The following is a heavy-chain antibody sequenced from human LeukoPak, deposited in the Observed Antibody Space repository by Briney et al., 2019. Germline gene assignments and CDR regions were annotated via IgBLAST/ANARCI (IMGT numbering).Heavy chain of an antibody. J-gene: IGHJ4*02. CDR1: GYTFTNCG. CDR3: ARASPSYDSRLGDY. V-gene: IGHV1-18*04. CDR2: ISTYTGNT. D-gene: IGHD3-22*01. Sequence: ASVKVSCKASGYTFTNCGISWVRQAPGQGLEWMGWISTYTGNTNYAQKLQGSVTMTTDTATSTAYMELRSLTSDDTAVYYCARASPSYDSRLGDYWGQGTLVTVSS.